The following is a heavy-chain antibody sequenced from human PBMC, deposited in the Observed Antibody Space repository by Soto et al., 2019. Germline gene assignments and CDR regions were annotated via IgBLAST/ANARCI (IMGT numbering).Heavy chain of an antibody. D-gene: IGHD4-17*01. CDR1: GFSFSSSA. CDR3: ANPKSYGDYFDY. J-gene: IGHJ4*02. Sequence: EVQLLESGGGLVQPGGSLRLSCAASGFSFSSSALGWVRQAPGKGLEWVSSISGSGGTTYYAASVKGRFAISRDNSKNTLYLQMSSLRAEDTAVYYCANPKSYGDYFDYWGQGTLVTVSS. V-gene: IGHV3-23*01. CDR2: ISGSGGTT.